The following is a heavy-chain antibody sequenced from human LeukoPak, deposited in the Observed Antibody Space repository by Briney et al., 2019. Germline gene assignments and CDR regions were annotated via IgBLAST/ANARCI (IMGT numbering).Heavy chain of an antibody. Sequence: ASVKVSCKVSGYTLTELSMHWVRQAPGKGLEWMGGFDPEDGETIYAQKFQGRVTMTEDTSTDTAYMELSSLRSEDTAMYYCATTQGTVTTFYYYYGMDVWGQGTTVTVSS. J-gene: IGHJ6*02. CDR3: ATTQGTVTTFYYYYGMDV. CDR2: FDPEDGET. CDR1: GYTLTELS. V-gene: IGHV1-24*01. D-gene: IGHD4-17*01.